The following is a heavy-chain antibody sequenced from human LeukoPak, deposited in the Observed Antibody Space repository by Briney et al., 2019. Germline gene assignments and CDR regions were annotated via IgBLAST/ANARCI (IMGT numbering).Heavy chain of an antibody. CDR2: ISGSGDDT. CDR3: AKRGSTAYSTPHFDF. CDR1: GFTFSNYG. V-gene: IGHV3-23*01. D-gene: IGHD2-2*01. Sequence: GGSLRLSCAASGFTFSNYGMSWVRQAPGKGLEWVSGISGSGDDTPHADSVKGRFTISRDSSKNTLYLQMNNLRAEDTAVYYCAKRGSTAYSTPHFDFWGQGALVTVSS. J-gene: IGHJ4*02.